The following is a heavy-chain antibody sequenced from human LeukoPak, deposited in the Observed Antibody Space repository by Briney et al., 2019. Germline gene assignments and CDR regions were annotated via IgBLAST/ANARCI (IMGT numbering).Heavy chain of an antibody. D-gene: IGHD3-10*01. CDR3: ARGRYYYGSGTFGYYFDY. V-gene: IGHV4-39*07. CDR2: IYYSGST. J-gene: IGHJ4*02. Sequence: PSETLSLTCTVSGGSISSSSYYWGWIRQPPGKGLEWIGSIYYSGSTYYNPSLKSRVTISVDTSKNQFSLKLSSVTAADTAVYYCARGRYYYGSGTFGYYFDYWGQGTLVTVSS. CDR1: GGSISSSSYY.